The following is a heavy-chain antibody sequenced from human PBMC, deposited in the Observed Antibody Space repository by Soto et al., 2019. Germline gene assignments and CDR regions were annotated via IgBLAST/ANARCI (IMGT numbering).Heavy chain of an antibody. CDR3: ARQRRGPIPFFGWLSPVTS. CDR2: IYYSGST. D-gene: IGHD3-3*01. Sequence: SETLSLTCTVTGGSISSYYWSWVRQPPGKGLEWIGYIYYSGSTNYNPSLKSRVTISVDASKTHFSLRLTSVTAADAAVYFCARQRRGPIPFFGWLSPVTSWGQGLLVTVSS. V-gene: IGHV4-59*08. CDR1: GGSISSYY. J-gene: IGHJ5*02.